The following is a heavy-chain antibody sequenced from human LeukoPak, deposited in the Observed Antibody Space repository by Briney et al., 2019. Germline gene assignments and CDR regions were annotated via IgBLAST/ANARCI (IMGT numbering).Heavy chain of an antibody. Sequence: ASVKVSCKASGYTFSSYYMRWARPAPGQGREWVGRIDPNDGSTIYARNLQGRVTMTSDTSTRTVYMELSSLRSEDTAVYYCARGGPYHGWDYWGQGTLVTVSS. CDR2: IDPNDGST. D-gene: IGHD2-15*01. J-gene: IGHJ4*02. CDR3: ARGGPYHGWDY. CDR1: GYTFSSYY. V-gene: IGHV1-46*01.